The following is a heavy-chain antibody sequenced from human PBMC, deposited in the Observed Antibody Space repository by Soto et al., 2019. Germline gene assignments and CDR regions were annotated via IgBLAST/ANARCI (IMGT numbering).Heavy chain of an antibody. V-gene: IGHV4-31*03. D-gene: IGHD3-10*01. Sequence: QVQLQESXXXXXRPXQTLAXTCTVSGGSISSGGYYWSWIRQHPGKGLEWIEYIYYSGSTYYNPSLKSRVTISVDTSKNQFSLKLSSVTAADTAVYYCASEDNDGLYWGQGPLVTVSS. CDR2: IYYSGST. J-gene: IGHJ4*02. CDR1: GGSISSGGYY. CDR3: ASEDNDGLY.